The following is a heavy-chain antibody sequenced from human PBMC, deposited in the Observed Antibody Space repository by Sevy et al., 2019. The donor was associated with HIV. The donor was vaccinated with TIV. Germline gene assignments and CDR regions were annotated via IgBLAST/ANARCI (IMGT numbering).Heavy chain of an antibody. J-gene: IGHJ4*02. CDR3: ARDSAYSALDY. V-gene: IGHV3-7*01. Sequence: RGFLRLSCVASGFRFSDSWMTWVRQAPGKGLERIAYINEDGGRLGYVDSVRGRFTISRENTKNSLYLQMNSLRAEDTAVYFCARDSAYSALDYWGQGTLVSVSS. CDR1: GFRFSDSW. D-gene: IGHD5-18*01. CDR2: INEDGGRL.